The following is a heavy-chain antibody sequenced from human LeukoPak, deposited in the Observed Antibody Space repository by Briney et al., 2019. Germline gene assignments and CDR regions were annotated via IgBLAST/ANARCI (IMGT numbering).Heavy chain of an antibody. J-gene: IGHJ6*02. V-gene: IGHV3-7*01. Sequence: GGSLRLSCATSGFAFSGHWMNWVRQAAGKGLEWVANVNREGSDKNYGDSVTGRLTISRDNAKNSLYLQMNSLRGEGTAVYYCARDGVLGGRDVWGQGTTVTVS. CDR3: ARDGVLGGRDV. D-gene: IGHD4/OR15-4a*01. CDR2: VNREGSDK. CDR1: GFAFSGHW.